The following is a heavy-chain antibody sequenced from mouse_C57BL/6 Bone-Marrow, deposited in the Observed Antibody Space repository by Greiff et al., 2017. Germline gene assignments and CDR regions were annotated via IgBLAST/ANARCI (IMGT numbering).Heavy chain of an antibody. J-gene: IGHJ1*03. V-gene: IGHV1-75*01. CDR2: IFPGSGST. CDR1: GYTFTDYY. Sequence: QVQLQQSGPELVKPGASVKISCKASGYTFTDYYINWVKQRPGQGLEWIGWIFPGSGSTYYNEKFKGKATLTVDKSSSTAYMLLSSLTSEDSAVYFCARWGYYGSLGYFDVWGTGTTVTVSS. CDR3: ARWGYYGSLGYFDV. D-gene: IGHD1-1*01.